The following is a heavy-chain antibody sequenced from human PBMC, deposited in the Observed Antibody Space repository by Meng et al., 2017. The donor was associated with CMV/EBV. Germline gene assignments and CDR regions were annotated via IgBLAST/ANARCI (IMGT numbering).Heavy chain of an antibody. D-gene: IGHD5-18*01. CDR1: GGSFSGYY. CDR2: INHSGST. V-gene: IGHV4-34*01. J-gene: IGHJ4*02. Sequence: SETLSLTCAVYGGSFSGYYWSWIRQPPGKGLEWIGEINHSGSTNYNPSLKSRVTISVDTSKNQFSLKLSSVTAADTAVYYCARDDGYGYSYWGQGTLVTVSS. CDR3: ARDDGYGYSY.